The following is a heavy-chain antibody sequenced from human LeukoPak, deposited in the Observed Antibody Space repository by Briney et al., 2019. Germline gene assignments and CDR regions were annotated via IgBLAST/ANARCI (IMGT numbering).Heavy chain of an antibody. V-gene: IGHV4-59*01. J-gene: IGHJ4*02. CDR2: IYYSGST. CDR3: ARESQLARGFYY. CDR1: GGSISSYY. D-gene: IGHD6-6*01. Sequence: SETLSLTCTVSGGSISSYYWSWIRQPSGKGLEWIGYIYYSGSTNYNPSLKSRVTISVDTSKNQFSLKLSSVTAADTAVYYCARESQLARGFYYWGQGTLVTVSS.